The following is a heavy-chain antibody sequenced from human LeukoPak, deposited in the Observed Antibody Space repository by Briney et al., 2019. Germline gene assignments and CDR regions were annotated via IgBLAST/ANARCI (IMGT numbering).Heavy chain of an antibody. CDR1: GCTLTELS. D-gene: IGHD3-9*01. V-gene: IGHV1-24*01. CDR3: ATRYDILTGYYIPARTKYYFDY. J-gene: IGHJ4*02. Sequence: ASVKVSCKVSGCTLTELSMHWVRQAPGKGLEWMGGFDPEDGETIYAQKFQGRVTMTEDTSTDTAYMELSSLRSEDTAVYYCATRYDILTGYYIPARTKYYFDYWGQGTLVTVSS. CDR2: FDPEDGET.